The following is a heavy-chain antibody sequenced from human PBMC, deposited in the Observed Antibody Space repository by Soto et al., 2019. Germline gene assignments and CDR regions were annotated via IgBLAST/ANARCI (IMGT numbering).Heavy chain of an antibody. D-gene: IGHD6-6*01. CDR1: GGSITNYY. CDR3: ARERSSSSRGANWFDP. Sequence: SETLSLTCTVSGGSITNYYWSWIRQPPGKGLEWIGYIYYSGSTNYNPSLKSRVTISVDTSKNQFSLKLNSVTAADTAIYYCARERSSSSRGANWFDPWGQGTLVTVSS. V-gene: IGHV4-59*01. J-gene: IGHJ5*02. CDR2: IYYSGST.